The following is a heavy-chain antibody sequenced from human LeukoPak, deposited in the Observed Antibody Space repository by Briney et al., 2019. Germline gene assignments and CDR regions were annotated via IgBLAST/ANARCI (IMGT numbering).Heavy chain of an antibody. D-gene: IGHD2-2*01. CDR2: IIPIFGTA. J-gene: IGHJ6*03. CDR3: ARAIVVVPAATYYYYYYMDV. CDR1: GYTFTSYG. V-gene: IGHV1-69*06. Sequence: SVKVSCKASGYTFTSYGISWVRQAPGQGLEWMGGIIPIFGTANYAQKFQGRVTITADKSTSTAYMELSSLRSEDTAVYYCARAIVVVPAATYYYYYYMDVWGKGTTVTVSS.